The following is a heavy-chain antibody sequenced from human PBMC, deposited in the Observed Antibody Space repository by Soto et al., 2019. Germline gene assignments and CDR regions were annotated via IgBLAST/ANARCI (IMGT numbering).Heavy chain of an antibody. J-gene: IGHJ6*02. CDR1: GGTFSSYA. V-gene: IGHV1-69*13. D-gene: IGHD5-12*01. CDR3: ASSVAKYYYYGMDA. Sequence: ASVKVSCKASGGTFSSYAISWVRQAPGQGLEWMGGIIPIFGTANYAQKFQGRVTITADESTSTAYMELSSLRSEDTAVYYCASSVAKYYYYGMDAWGQGTTVTVSS. CDR2: IIPIFGTA.